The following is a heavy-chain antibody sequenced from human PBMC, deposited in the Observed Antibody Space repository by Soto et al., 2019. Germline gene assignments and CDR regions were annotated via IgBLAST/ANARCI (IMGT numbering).Heavy chain of an antibody. CDR1: GFTFSSYG. Sequence: QVQLVESGGGVVQPGRSLRLSCAASGFTFSSYGMHWVRQAPGKGLEWVAVIWYDGSNKYYADSVKGRFTISRDNSKNTLYLQMNSLRAEDTAVYYCARDFKVGYYYMDVWGKGTTVTVSS. D-gene: IGHD1-26*01. CDR3: ARDFKVGYYYMDV. V-gene: IGHV3-33*01. CDR2: IWYDGSNK. J-gene: IGHJ6*03.